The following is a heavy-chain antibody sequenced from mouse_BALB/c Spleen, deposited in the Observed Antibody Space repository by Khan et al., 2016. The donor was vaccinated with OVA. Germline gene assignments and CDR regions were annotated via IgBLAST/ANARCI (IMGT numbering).Heavy chain of an antibody. CDR3: ARGVGYLYAMDY. J-gene: IGHJ4*01. CDR2: INTYTGEP. V-gene: IGHV9-3-1*01. D-gene: IGHD1-2*01. CDR1: GYTFTNYG. Sequence: QIQLVQSGPELKKPGETVKISCKGSGYTFTNYGMNWVKQAPGKGLKWMGWINTYTGEPTYADDFKGRFAFSLETSASTAYLQINNLKNEDTATYFCARGVGYLYAMDYWGQGTSVTVSS.